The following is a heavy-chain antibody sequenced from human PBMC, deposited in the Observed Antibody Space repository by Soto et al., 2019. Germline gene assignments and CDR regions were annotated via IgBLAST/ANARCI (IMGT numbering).Heavy chain of an antibody. CDR1: GFTFSDYY. V-gene: IGHV3-11*01. Sequence: GGALRLSCASSGFTFSDYYMSWIRQAPGKGLEWVAYISAGGSDIYYGDSVKGRFTVSRDNTKKSLYLQMSNLRADDTAIYYCASLPQGYYDRSGRLVDYWGHGTLVTVSS. J-gene: IGHJ4*01. D-gene: IGHD3-22*01. CDR3: ASLPQGYYDRSGRLVDY. CDR2: ISAGGSDI.